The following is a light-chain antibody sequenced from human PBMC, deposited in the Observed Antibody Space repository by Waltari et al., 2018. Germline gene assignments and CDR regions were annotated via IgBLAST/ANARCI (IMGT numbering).Light chain of an antibody. CDR1: QGISKE. Sequence: DIQMTQSPSSLSASVGDRVTVTCRASQGISKELSWYKQKPGKAPTLLIYAASSLQTGVSSRFSGSGSGTDFTLIISSLQPEDVATYYCQQDFTTPLTFGGGTKVEIK. CDR3: QQDFTTPLT. V-gene: IGKV1-27*01. J-gene: IGKJ4*01. CDR2: AAS.